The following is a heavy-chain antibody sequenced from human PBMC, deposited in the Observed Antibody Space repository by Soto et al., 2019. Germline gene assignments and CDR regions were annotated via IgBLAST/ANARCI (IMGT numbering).Heavy chain of an antibody. CDR1: GFTLSTYD. J-gene: IGHJ5*02. V-gene: IGHV3-13*01. CDR3: VRDRGP. Sequence: GGSLRLSCAASGFTLSTYDMHWVRQSTEKGLEWVAAIATTGDTYYLDSVKGRFTISRENARDSLYLQMSSLRAGDTAIYYCVRDRGPWGQGTLVT. CDR2: IATTGDT.